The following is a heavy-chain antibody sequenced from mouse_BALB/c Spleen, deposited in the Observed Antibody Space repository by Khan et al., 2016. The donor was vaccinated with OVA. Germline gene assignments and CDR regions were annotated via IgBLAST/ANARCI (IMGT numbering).Heavy chain of an antibody. Sequence: VQLQQSGAELVRSGASVKLSCTASGFNIKDFYMNWVKQRPDQGLEWIGWIDPETGDTEYAPKFQGEATMTADTSSNTAYLQVSSLTSEDTAVYYGSAYGNSFAWFVYWGQGTLVTVSA. J-gene: IGHJ3*01. CDR2: IDPETGDT. CDR1: GFNIKDFY. V-gene: IGHV14-4*02. D-gene: IGHD2-1*01. CDR3: SAYGNSFAWFVY.